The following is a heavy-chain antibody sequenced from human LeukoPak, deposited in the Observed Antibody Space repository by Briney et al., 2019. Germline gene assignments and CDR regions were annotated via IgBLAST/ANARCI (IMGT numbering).Heavy chain of an antibody. J-gene: IGHJ4*02. CDR1: GYTFTSYD. D-gene: IGHD3-10*01. CDR3: ARGKVWFGELRTG. CDR2: MNPNSGNT. V-gene: IGHV1-8*01. Sequence: GASVTVSFTASGYTFTSYDINWVRQATGQGLEWMGWMNPNSGNTGYSQKFQGRVTMTRNTSISTAYMELSSLRSEDTAVYYCARGKVWFGELRTGWGQGTLVTVSS.